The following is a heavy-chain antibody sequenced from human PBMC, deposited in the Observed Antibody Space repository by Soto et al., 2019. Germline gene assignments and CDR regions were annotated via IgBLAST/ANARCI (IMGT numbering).Heavy chain of an antibody. D-gene: IGHD1-7*01. V-gene: IGHV3-72*01. J-gene: IGHJ4*02. CDR1: GFTFSDHY. CDR2: TRNKAKSYTT. Sequence: EVQLVESGGGLVQPGGSLRLSCAASGFTFSDHYMDWVRQAPGKGLEWVGRTRNKAKSYTTEYAASVKGRFTISRDDSWNSLYLQMNSLKTEDTAVYYCARVFRGDWNFAYLDYWGQGALVTVSS. CDR3: ARVFRGDWNFAYLDY.